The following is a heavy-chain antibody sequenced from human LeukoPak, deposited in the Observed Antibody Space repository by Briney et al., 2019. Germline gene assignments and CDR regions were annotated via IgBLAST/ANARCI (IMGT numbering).Heavy chain of an antibody. CDR2: IRYDGSCK. D-gene: IGHD3-3*01. CDR3: AKDGQGRGYYYLDY. V-gene: IGHV3-33*06. J-gene: IGHJ4*02. CDR1: GFRFSEYG. Sequence: PGRSLRLSCTTSGFRFSEYGIHWVRQAPGKRLEWVSVIRYDGSCKHYVDSVKGRFTISRDNSKNTVYLQMNRLRVEDTAVYFCAKDGQGRGYYYLDYWGQGTLVTVSS.